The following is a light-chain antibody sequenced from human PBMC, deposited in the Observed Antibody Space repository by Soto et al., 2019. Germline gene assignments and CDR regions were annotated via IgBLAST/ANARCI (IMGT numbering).Light chain of an antibody. CDR2: TSS. Sequence: DIQMTQSPSSLSASVGDRFTITCRSSRGIGNYLAWYQQKPGKVPKLLIYTSSTLQSGVPSRFSGSGSGTDFTLTISSLQPEDVATYYCQNYDSAPTWTFGQGTKVDIK. CDR1: RGIGNY. J-gene: IGKJ1*01. V-gene: IGKV1-27*01. CDR3: QNYDSAPTWT.